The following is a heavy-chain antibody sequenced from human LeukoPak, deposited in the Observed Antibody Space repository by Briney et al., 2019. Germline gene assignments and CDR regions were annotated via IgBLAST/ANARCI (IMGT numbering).Heavy chain of an antibody. V-gene: IGHV6-1*01. Sequence: SQTLSLTCAISGDSVSSNSAAWNWIRQSPSRGLEWLGRTYYRSKWYNDYAVSVKSRITINPGTSKNQFSLQLNSVTPEDTAVYDCARAQALYGSGSYGAFDIWGQGTMVTVSS. J-gene: IGHJ3*02. CDR3: ARAQALYGSGSYGAFDI. D-gene: IGHD3-10*01. CDR1: GDSVSSNSAA. CDR2: TYYRSKWYN.